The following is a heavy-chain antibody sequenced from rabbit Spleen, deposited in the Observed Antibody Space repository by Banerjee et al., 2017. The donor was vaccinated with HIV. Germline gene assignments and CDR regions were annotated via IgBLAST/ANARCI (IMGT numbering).Heavy chain of an antibody. J-gene: IGHJ4*01. D-gene: IGHD1-1*01. Sequence: QSLEESGGGLVQPEGSLTLTCTASGFSFSSSYNMCWVRQAPGKGLEWIACIYTANVNKWYASWAKGRFTISKTSSTTVTLQMTSLTVADTATYFCARGEYTGGGGYGYGGLWGPGTLVTVS. V-gene: IGHV1S40*01. CDR1: GFSFSSSYN. CDR2: IYTANVNK. CDR3: ARGEYTGGGGYGYGGL.